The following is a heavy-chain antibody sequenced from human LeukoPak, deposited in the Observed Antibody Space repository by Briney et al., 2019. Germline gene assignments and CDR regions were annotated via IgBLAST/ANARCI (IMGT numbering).Heavy chain of an antibody. J-gene: IGHJ5*02. Sequence: GRSLRLSCAASGFPFSSFGMNWVRQAPGKGLEWVAVIWYDGSYKYYADSVKGRFTISRDNSENTLLLQMNSLRVEDTGVYYCAGGLHWFDPWGEGTLVTVSS. V-gene: IGHV3-33*01. CDR2: IWYDGSYK. CDR1: GFPFSSFG. D-gene: IGHD2-15*01. CDR3: AGGLHWFDP.